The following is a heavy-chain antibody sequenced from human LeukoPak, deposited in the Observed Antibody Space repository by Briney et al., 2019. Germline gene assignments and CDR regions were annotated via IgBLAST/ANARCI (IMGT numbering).Heavy chain of an antibody. CDR2: ISSSGNGI. Sequence: GGSLRLSCAASGFTFSSFEMNWVRQAPGKGLEWVSYISSSGNGIYYADSVKGRFTISRDNAKNSLNLQMNSLRAEDTAVYYCARDGGYGGCLDYWGQGTLVTVSS. J-gene: IGHJ4*02. V-gene: IGHV3-48*03. D-gene: IGHD4-23*01. CDR3: ARDGGYGGCLDY. CDR1: GFTFSSFE.